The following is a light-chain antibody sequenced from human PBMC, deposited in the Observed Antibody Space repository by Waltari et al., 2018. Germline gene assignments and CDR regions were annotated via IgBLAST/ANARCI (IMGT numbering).Light chain of an antibody. CDR2: DFN. V-gene: IGLV2-11*01. CDR3: CSYAGGYTRWV. J-gene: IGLJ3*02. Sequence: QSALTQPRSVSGSPGQSVAISCTGTSNGVNSYTYVSWYQQHPGKAPKLMIFDFNRRPSCFLDRFSGSGSDNTASLTLAGLQAEDEADYYCCSYAGGYTRWVFGGGTKLTVL. CDR1: SNGVNSYTY.